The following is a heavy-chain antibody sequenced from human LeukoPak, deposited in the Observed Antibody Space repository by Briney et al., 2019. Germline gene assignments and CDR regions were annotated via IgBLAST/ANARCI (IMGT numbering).Heavy chain of an antibody. Sequence: SQTLSLTCAISGDSVSSNSAAWNWIRQSPSRGLEWLGRTYYRSKWYNDYAVSVKSRITINPDTSKNQFSLQLNSVTPEDTAVYYCARDTFDYDSSGTDAFDIWGQGTMVTVSS. D-gene: IGHD3-22*01. V-gene: IGHV6-1*01. CDR1: GDSVSSNSAA. CDR2: TYYRSKWYN. CDR3: ARDTFDYDSSGTDAFDI. J-gene: IGHJ3*02.